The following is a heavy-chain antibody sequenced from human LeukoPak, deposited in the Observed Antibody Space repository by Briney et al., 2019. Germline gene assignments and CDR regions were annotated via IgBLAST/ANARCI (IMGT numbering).Heavy chain of an antibody. J-gene: IGHJ6*02. CDR2: ISYDGSNK. D-gene: IGHD3-22*01. V-gene: IGHV3-30*03. CDR3: ARDNAYYYDSSGYYRLYYYYYGMDV. Sequence: GGSLRLSCAASGFIFSTYGMNWVRQAPGKGLEWVAVISYDGSNKYYADSVKGRFTISRDNSKNTLYLQMNSLRAEDTAVYYCARDNAYYYDSSGYYRLYYYYYGMDVWGQGTTVTVSS. CDR1: GFIFSTYG.